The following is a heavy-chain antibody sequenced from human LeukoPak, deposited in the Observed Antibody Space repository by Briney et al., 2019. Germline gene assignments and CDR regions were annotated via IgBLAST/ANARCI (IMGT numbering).Heavy chain of an antibody. CDR2: TYYRSKWYT. V-gene: IGHV6-1*01. D-gene: IGHD6-19*01. CDR3: ARDLGNTGWHTFDF. Sequence: SQTLSLTCAISGDSVSSINGAWNWLRQSPSRGLEWLGRTYYRSKWYTDYAESIRGRINISPDTSKNHFSLQLTSVTPDDTAVYYCARDLGNTGWHTFDFWGQGTLVAVSS. J-gene: IGHJ4*02. CDR1: GDSVSSINGA.